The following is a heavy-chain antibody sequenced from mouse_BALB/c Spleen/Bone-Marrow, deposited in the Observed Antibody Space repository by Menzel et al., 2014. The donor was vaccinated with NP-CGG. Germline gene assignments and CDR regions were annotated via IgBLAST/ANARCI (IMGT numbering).Heavy chain of an antibody. CDR3: ARWEYYAMDY. J-gene: IGHJ4*01. CDR1: GFNIKDTY. V-gene: IGHV14-3*02. Sequence: VQLKDSGAELVKPGASVKLSCTASGFNIKDTYMHWVKQRPEQGLEWIGRIDPANGNTKYDPKFQGKATITADTSSNTAYLQLSSLTSEDTAVYYCARWEYYAMDYWGQGTSGTVSS. D-gene: IGHD4-1*01. CDR2: IDPANGNT.